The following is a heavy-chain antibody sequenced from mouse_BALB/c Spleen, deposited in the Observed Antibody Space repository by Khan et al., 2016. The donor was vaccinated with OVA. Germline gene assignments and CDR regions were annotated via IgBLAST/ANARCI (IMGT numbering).Heavy chain of an antibody. CDR1: GYTFTDYN. Sequence: VQLQQSGPELVKPGASVKIPCKASGYTFTDYNMDWVKQSHGKSLEWIGDITPNNGGTIYNQRFKGKATLTVDTSSSTAYMELRTLTTEDTAVYYCTRGGHGSAFDYWGQGTTLTVSS. D-gene: IGHD1-1*01. J-gene: IGHJ2*01. CDR3: TRGGHGSAFDY. V-gene: IGHV1-18*01. CDR2: ITPNNGGT.